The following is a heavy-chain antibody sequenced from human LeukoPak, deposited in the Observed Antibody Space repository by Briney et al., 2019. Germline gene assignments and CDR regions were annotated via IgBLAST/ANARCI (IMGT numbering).Heavy chain of an antibody. J-gene: IGHJ4*02. D-gene: IGHD5-12*01. Sequence: SETLSLTCAVYGGSLSGYYWSWIRQPPGKGLEWIGEINHSGSTNYNPSLKSRVTISVDTSKSQFSLKLRSVTAADTAVYYCARGGSLRYYYFDYWGQGTLVTVSS. CDR2: INHSGST. CDR1: GGSLSGYY. V-gene: IGHV4-34*01. CDR3: ARGGSLRYYYFDY.